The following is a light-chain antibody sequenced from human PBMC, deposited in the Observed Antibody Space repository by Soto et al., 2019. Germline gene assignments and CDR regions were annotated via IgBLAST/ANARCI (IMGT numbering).Light chain of an antibody. CDR3: QQSYSTLWT. V-gene: IGKV1-39*01. CDR1: QSNSSY. Sequence: DIQMTQSPSSLSASVGDKVTITCRASQSNSSYLNWYQQKPGKAPKLLIYAASSLQSGDPSRISGSGSGTDFTLTISSLQPEDFATYYCQQSYSTLWTFGQGTKVDIK. J-gene: IGKJ1*01. CDR2: AAS.